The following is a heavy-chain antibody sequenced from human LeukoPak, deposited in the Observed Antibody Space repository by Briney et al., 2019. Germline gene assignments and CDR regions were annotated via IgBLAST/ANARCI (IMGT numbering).Heavy chain of an antibody. D-gene: IGHD3-16*01. CDR1: RGVLHDYS. V-gene: IGHV3-9*03. CDR3: AKGGESTGTSFYWFFDL. Sequence: SGGLTLSCLACRGVLHDYSLYWLRQAPGTGREGVGGISWNSCTIYYADSVKGRVTISRDIAKNSVYLQMTRVTTEDMAFYYCAKGGESTGTSFYWFFDLWGRGTLVTVSS. J-gene: IGHJ2*01. CDR2: ISWNSCTI.